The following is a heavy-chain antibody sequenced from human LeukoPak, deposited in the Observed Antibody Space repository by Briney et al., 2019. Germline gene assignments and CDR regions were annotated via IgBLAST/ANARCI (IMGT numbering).Heavy chain of an antibody. CDR3: AKDGYSYGQDY. CDR1: GFTFSSYE. CDR2: ISGGGGST. J-gene: IGHJ4*02. V-gene: IGHV3-23*01. Sequence: PGGSLRLSCAASGFTFSSYEMNWVRQAPGKGLEWVSTISGGGGSTFYADSVKGRFTISRDNSKNTLYLQMNSLRAEDTAVYYCAKDGYSYGQDYWGQGTLVTVSS. D-gene: IGHD5-18*01.